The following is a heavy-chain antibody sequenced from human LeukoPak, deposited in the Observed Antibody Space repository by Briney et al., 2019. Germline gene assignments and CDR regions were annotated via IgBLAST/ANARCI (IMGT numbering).Heavy chain of an antibody. V-gene: IGHV6-1*01. J-gene: IGHJ4*02. CDR1: GDSVSSNSAA. CDR3: AKDLLALRRTSNFDY. D-gene: IGHD2/OR15-2a*01. CDR2: TYYRSKWYN. Sequence: SQTLSLTCAISGDSVSSNSAAWDWIRQSPSRGLEWLGRTYYRSKWYNDYAVSVKSGISINPDTSKNQLSLRLNSVTPEDTAVYYCAKDLLALRRTSNFDYWGQGTLVTVSS.